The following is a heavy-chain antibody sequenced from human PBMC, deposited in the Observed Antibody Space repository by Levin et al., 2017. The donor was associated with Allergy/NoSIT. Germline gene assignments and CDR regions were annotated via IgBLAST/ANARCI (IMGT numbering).Heavy chain of an antibody. CDR2: IFGSSSTEI. CDR3: AKGTNSGTYAWAYDL. Sequence: GESLKISCKASGFPFSKYAMSWVRQAPGEGLEWVSSIFGSSSTEIHYAASVQGRSTISRDDSENIVFLQIDGLRVDDTALYYCAKGTNSGTYAWAYDLWGQGTMVTVSS. V-gene: IGHV3-23*05. CDR1: GFPFSKYA. J-gene: IGHJ3*01. D-gene: IGHD1-26*01.